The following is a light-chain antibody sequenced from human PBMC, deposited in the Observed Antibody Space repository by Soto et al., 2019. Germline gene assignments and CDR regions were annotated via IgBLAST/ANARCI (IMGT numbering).Light chain of an antibody. Sequence: DIQMTQSPSTLSASVGDRVTITCRASQSISGWLAWYQQKPGKAPKLLIYDASSLESGVPSRFSGSGSGTEFTLTISSLHPDDFATYYCQQYNSYWTFGQGTTVEIK. CDR1: QSISGW. CDR2: DAS. CDR3: QQYNSYWT. J-gene: IGKJ1*01. V-gene: IGKV1-5*01.